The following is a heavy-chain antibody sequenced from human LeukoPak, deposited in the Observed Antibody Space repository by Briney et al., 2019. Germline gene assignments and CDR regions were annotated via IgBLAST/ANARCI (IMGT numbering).Heavy chain of an antibody. CDR1: GGTFSSYA. CDR3: ARGVVWVRGRYYMDV. Sequence: SVKVSCKASGGTFSSYAISWVRQAPGQGLEWMGGIIPIFGTANYAQKFQGRVTITADKSTSTAYMGLSSLRSEDTAVYYCARGVVWVRGRYYMDVWGKGTTVTVSS. CDR2: IIPIFGTA. J-gene: IGHJ6*03. V-gene: IGHV1-69*06. D-gene: IGHD3-10*01.